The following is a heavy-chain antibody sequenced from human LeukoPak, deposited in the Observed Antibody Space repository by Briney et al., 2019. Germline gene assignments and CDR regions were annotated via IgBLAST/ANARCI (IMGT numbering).Heavy chain of an antibody. D-gene: IGHD3-22*01. Sequence: GGSLRLSCAASGFTFSSYGMHWVRQAPGKGLEWVAVISYDGSNKYYADSVKGRFSISRDNSKNTLDLQMNSLRAEDTAVYYCAKGSTMHMIVVITDYYFDYWGRGTLVTVSS. CDR1: GFTFSSYG. V-gene: IGHV3-30*18. J-gene: IGHJ4*02. CDR3: AKGSTMHMIVVITDYYFDY. CDR2: ISYDGSNK.